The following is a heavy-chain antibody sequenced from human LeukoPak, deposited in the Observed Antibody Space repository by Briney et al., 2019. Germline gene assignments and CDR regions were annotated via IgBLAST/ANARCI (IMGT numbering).Heavy chain of an antibody. CDR1: GLTFGNAW. V-gene: IGHV3-15*01. CDR2: ILSETSGGTR. J-gene: IGHJ4*02. CDR3: TTYRYSYGSTGYSYFDF. Sequence: PGGSRTLSCAASGLTFGNAWMSWVRQAPGKGLEWVARILSETSGGTRDYAAPVRGRFTTSRDDSRSTLYLQMNSLKTEDTAQYYCTTYRYSYGSTGYSYFDFWGQGTLVTVSS. D-gene: IGHD3-22*01.